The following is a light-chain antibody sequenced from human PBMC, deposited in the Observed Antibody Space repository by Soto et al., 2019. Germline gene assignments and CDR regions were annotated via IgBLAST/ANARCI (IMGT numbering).Light chain of an antibody. V-gene: IGKV3-11*01. CDR2: DAS. Sequence: EIVLTQSPATLSLSPGERATLSCRASQSVSSYLAWYQQKPGQAPRLLIYDASNRATGIPARFSGSGSGTDFTLTISXLEPEXFAVYYCQQRSNWPPVFTFGPGTKVDIK. CDR3: QQRSNWPPVFT. J-gene: IGKJ3*01. CDR1: QSVSSY.